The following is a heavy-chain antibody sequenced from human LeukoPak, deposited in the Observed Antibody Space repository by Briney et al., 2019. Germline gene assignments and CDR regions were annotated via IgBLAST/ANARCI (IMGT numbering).Heavy chain of an antibody. Sequence: PGGSLRLSCAASGFTFSDYWMHWVRQAPGKGPVWLSRIKSDGSIINYADSVKGRFTIYRHNAKNTLYLQMNSLRAEDTAVYYCARRYGEKAGTFDLWGQGTMVIVSS. J-gene: IGHJ3*01. V-gene: IGHV3-74*01. D-gene: IGHD5-18*01. CDR3: ARRYGEKAGTFDL. CDR1: GFTFSDYW. CDR2: IKSDGSII.